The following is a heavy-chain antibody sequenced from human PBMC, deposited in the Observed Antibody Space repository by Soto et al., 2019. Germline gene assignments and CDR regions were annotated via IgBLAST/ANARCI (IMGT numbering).Heavy chain of an antibody. CDR3: ARKWGAAAGDYNWFDP. CDR1: GGTFTSYA. V-gene: IGHV1-69*01. CDR2: IIPIFGTA. Sequence: SVKVACPASGGTFTSYAIIWVRQAPGQGLEWMGGIIPIFGTANYAQKFQGRVTITADESTSTAYMELSSLRSEDTAVYYRARKWGAAAGDYNWFDPWGQGTLVTVSS. D-gene: IGHD6-13*01. J-gene: IGHJ5*02.